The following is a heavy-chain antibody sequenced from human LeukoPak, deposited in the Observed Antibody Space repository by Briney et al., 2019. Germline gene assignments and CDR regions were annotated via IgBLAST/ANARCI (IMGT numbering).Heavy chain of an antibody. CDR2: ISSSSSYI. D-gene: IGHD3-22*01. V-gene: IGHV3-21*01. CDR3: ARGGYYDSSSYRDFDY. J-gene: IGHJ4*02. CDR1: GFTFSSYS. Sequence: GGSLRLSCAASGFTFSSYSMNWVRQAPGKGLEWVSSISSSSSYIYYADSVKGRFTISRDNAKNSLYLQMNSLRAEDTAVYYCARGGYYDSSSYRDFDYWGQGTLVTVSS.